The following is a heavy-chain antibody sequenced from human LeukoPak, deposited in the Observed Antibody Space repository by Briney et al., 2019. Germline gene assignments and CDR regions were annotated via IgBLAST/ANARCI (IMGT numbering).Heavy chain of an antibody. CDR2: ISHSGST. D-gene: IGHD5-24*01. Sequence: SETLSLTCTVSGYSISNDYYWGWIRQPPGKGLEWIGSISHSGSTYYNPSLKSRVTMSVDTSKNQFSLRLSSVTAADTAVYYCARCEWLPNYYYYYYMDVWGKGTTVTVSS. CDR1: GYSISNDYY. CDR3: ARCEWLPNYYYYYYMDV. V-gene: IGHV4-38-2*02. J-gene: IGHJ6*03.